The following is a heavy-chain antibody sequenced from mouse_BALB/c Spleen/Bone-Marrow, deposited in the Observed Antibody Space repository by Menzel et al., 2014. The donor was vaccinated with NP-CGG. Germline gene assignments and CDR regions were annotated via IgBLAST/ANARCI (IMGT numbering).Heavy chain of an antibody. CDR3: ARDYYGSSYAMDY. D-gene: IGHD1-1*01. Sequence: EVQGVESGGGLVQPGGSLKLSCAASGFTFSSYGMSWVRQTPDKRLELVATINSNGGSTYYPDSVKGRFTISRDNAKNTLYLQMSSLKSEDTAVYCCARDYYGSSYAMDYWGQGTSVSVSS. CDR2: INSNGGST. J-gene: IGHJ4*01. V-gene: IGHV5-6-3*01. CDR1: GFTFSSYG.